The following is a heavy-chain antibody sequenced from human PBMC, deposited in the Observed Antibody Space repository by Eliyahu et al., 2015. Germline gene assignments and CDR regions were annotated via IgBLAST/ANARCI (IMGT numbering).Heavy chain of an antibody. D-gene: IGHD4/OR15-4a*01. J-gene: IGHJ6*02. CDR3: AKDIATIYDHYYGMDV. CDR1: GXTFSPNG. Sequence: QVQLVESGGGVVQPGRSLGLSCAASGXTFSPNGLHWVRQAPGKGLEWVAALSSDGNKKYYSDSVKGRFTISRDNSKSTLYLQMNSLRAEDTAVYYCAKDIATIYDHYYGMDVWGQGTTVTVSS. CDR2: LSSDGNKK. V-gene: IGHV3-30*18.